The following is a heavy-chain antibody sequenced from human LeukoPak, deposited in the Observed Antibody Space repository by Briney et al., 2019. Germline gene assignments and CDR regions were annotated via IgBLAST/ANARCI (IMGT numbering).Heavy chain of an antibody. V-gene: IGHV3-74*01. Sequence: PGGSLRLSCAASGFTFSSYWMCWVRQDPGKGLAWVSCIKTDGSITAYADSVKGRFTISRDNSKNTLYLQMNSLRAEDTAVYYCARESFNYYDSSGYYDPGGYFDYWGQGTLVTVSS. CDR1: GFTFSSYW. CDR3: ARESFNYYDSSGYYDPGGYFDY. CDR2: IKTDGSIT. D-gene: IGHD3-22*01. J-gene: IGHJ4*02.